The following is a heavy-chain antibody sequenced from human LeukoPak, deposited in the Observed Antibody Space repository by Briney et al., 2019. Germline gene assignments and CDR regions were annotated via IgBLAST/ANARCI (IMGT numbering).Heavy chain of an antibody. Sequence: ASVKVSCKASGYTFTSYYMHWVRQAPGQGLEWMGIINPSGGSTSYAQKFQGRVTMTRDMSTSTVYMELSNLRSEDTAVYYCARDGGSDYYYYYYMDVWGKGTTVTVSS. CDR1: GYTFTSYY. J-gene: IGHJ6*03. V-gene: IGHV1-46*01. CDR2: INPSGGST. D-gene: IGHD3-16*01. CDR3: ARDGGSDYYYYYYMDV.